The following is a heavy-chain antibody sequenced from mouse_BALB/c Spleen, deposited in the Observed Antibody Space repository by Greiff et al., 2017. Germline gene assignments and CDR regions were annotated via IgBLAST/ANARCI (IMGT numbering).Heavy chain of an antibody. V-gene: IGHV14-3*02. CDR3: AWEDCGSFYAMDY. J-gene: IGHJ4*01. CDR1: GFNIKDTY. Sequence: VQLQQSGAELVKPGASVKLSCTASGFNIKDTYMHWVKQRPEQGLEWIGRIDPANGNTKYDPKFQGKATMTADTSSNTAYLHLGSLTSEDTAVYYCAWEDCGSFYAMDYWGQGTSVTVSS. CDR2: IDPANGNT. D-gene: IGHD4-1*01.